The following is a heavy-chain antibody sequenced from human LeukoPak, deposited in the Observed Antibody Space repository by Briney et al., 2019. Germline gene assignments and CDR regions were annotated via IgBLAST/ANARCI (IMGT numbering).Heavy chain of an antibody. CDR1: GYTFTSYY. D-gene: IGHD3-3*01. CDR2: INPSGGST. V-gene: IGHV1-46*01. CDR3: ARDFGMDGFDYYMDV. Sequence: GASVKVSCKASGYTFTSYYMHWVRQAPGQGLEWMGIINPSGGSTSYAQKFQGRVTITADESTSTAYMELNSLRSEDTAVYYCARDFGMDGFDYYMDVWGKGTTVTVSS. J-gene: IGHJ6*03.